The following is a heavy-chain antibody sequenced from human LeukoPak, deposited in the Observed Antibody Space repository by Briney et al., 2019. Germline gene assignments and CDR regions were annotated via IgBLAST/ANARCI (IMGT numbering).Heavy chain of an antibody. J-gene: IGHJ4*02. CDR1: GYTFTSYT. CDR2: INTNTGNP. V-gene: IGHV7-4-1*02. Sequence: ASVKVSCKACGYTFTSYTMNWVRQAPGQRLEWMGWINTNTGNPTYAQGFTGRFVFSLDTSVSTAYLQISSLKAEDTAVYYCARVYTDGAVAGTLAFDCWGQGTLVTVSS. D-gene: IGHD6-19*01. CDR3: ARVYTDGAVAGTLAFDC.